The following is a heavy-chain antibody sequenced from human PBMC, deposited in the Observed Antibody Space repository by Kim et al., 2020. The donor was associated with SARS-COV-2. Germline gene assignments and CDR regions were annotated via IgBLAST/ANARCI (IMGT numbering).Heavy chain of an antibody. J-gene: IGHJ3*01. CDR2: IRSRASII. D-gene: IGHD1-26*01. Sequence: GGSLRLSCAASGIPFSDYDMAWIRQPPGKGLEWVSYIRSRASIIFYADSVKGRFTISRDNPKNSLYLQMNSLRVDDTAVYYCATWDRRGIFDVWGQVTMV. CDR1: GIPFSDYD. V-gene: IGHV3-11*01. CDR3: ATWDRRGIFDV.